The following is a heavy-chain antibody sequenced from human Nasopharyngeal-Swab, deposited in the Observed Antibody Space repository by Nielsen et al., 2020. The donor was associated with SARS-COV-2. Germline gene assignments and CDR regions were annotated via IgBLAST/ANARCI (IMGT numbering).Heavy chain of an antibody. CDR2: IIPILGIA. CDR1: GGTFSSYA. D-gene: IGHD2-15*01. Sequence: SVKVSCKASGGTFSSYAISWVRQAPGQGLEWMGRIIPILGIANYAQKFQGRVTITADKSTSTAYMELSSLRSEDTAVYYCARRSDCSGGSCYSLYYYGMDVWGQGTTVTVSS. J-gene: IGHJ6*02. V-gene: IGHV1-69*04. CDR3: ARRSDCSGGSCYSLYYYGMDV.